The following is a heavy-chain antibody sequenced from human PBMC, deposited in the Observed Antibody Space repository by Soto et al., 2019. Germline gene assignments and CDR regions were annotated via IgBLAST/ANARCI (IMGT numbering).Heavy chain of an antibody. CDR1: GFAFTSHA. CDR3: AKEVGILGTHTRGDFDF. CDR2: ISWNADRT. V-gene: IGHV3-23*01. Sequence: EVQLLESGGGLVQPGGSLRLSCAASGFAFTSHAMSWVRQAPGKGLDWVSVISWNADRTYYADSVRGRFTISRDNFKETVYLHMSSLRAEDTAIYYCAKEVGILGTHTRGDFDFWGQGTLVTVSS. D-gene: IGHD1-26*01. J-gene: IGHJ4*02.